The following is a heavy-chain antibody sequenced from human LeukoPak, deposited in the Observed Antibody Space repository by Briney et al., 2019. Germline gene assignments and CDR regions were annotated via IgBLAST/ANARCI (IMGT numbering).Heavy chain of an antibody. V-gene: IGHV1-8*01. Sequence: ASVKVSCKASGYTFTSYDINWVGQATGQGLEWMGWMNPNSGNTGYAQKFQGRVTMTRNTSISTAYMELSSLRSEDTAVYYCARAVGGYYDSSGYYSDYWGQGTLVTVSS. J-gene: IGHJ4*02. CDR2: MNPNSGNT. D-gene: IGHD3-22*01. CDR3: ARAVGGYYDSSGYYSDY. CDR1: GYTFTSYD.